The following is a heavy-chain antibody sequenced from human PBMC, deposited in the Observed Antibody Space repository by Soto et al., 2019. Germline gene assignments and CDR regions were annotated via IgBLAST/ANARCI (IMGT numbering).Heavy chain of an antibody. CDR2: INTYNGNT. V-gene: IGHV1-18*01. D-gene: IGHD3-16*01. Sequence: QVQLVQSGAEVKNPGASVKVSCKASGYTFTRYGIGWARQAPGQGLEWMGWINTYNGNTKYAQKVKGRVTLTTDTSTSTAYMELRSLRSNDTAIYYCAMVDVYVTPSPQDVWGQGTTVIVSS. J-gene: IGHJ6*02. CDR1: GYTFTRYG. CDR3: AMVDVYVTPSPQDV.